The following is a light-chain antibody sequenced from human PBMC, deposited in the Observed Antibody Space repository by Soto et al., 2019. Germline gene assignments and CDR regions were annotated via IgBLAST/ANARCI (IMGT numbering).Light chain of an antibody. V-gene: IGLV2-14*01. Sequence: QSALTQPASVSGSPGRSFTISGTETRGDVGGYNYVSWYQQNQGKAPKLMIYDVSIRPSGVSNRFSGSKSGNTASLTISGLQAEDEADYYCSSYTSSSTLLVFGGGTKLTVL. J-gene: IGLJ2*01. CDR3: SSYTSSSTLLV. CDR1: RGDVGGYNY. CDR2: DVS.